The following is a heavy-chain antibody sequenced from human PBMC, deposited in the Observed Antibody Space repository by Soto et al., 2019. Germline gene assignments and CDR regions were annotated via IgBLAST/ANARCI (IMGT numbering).Heavy chain of an antibody. CDR1: GGTFSSYA. J-gene: IGHJ4*02. CDR3: AHSRSDYYGSGSYLDY. Sequence: QVQLVQSGAEVKKPGSSVKVSCKASGGTFSSYAISWVRQAPGQGLEWMGGIIPIFGTANYAQKFQGRVTIPADESTSTAYMELSSLRSEDTAVYYCAHSRSDYYGSGSYLDYWGQGTLVTVSS. V-gene: IGHV1-69*12. CDR2: IIPIFGTA. D-gene: IGHD3-10*01.